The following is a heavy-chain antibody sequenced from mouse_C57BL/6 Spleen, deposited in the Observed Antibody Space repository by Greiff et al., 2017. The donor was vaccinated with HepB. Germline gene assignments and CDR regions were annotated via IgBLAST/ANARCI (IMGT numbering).Heavy chain of an antibody. D-gene: IGHD2-12*01. J-gene: IGHJ4*01. CDR1: GFSFTSYA. CDR3: ARGALRPAMDY. Sequence: VKLQQSGPGLVAPSQRLSITCTVSGFSFTSYAISWVRQPPGKGLEWLGVIWTGGGTNYNSALKSRLSISKDNSKSQVFLKMNSLQTDDTARYYCARGALRPAMDYWGQGTSVTVSS. V-gene: IGHV2-9-1*01. CDR2: IWTGGGT.